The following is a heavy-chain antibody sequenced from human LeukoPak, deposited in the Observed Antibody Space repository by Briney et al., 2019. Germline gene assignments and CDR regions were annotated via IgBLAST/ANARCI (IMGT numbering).Heavy chain of an antibody. Sequence: PSQTLSLTCTVSGGSISSGGYYWSWIRQPPGKGLEWIGYIYHSGSTYYNPSLKSRVTISVDRSKNQFSLKLSSVTAADTAVYYCARDRSQLELGYYFDYWGQGTLVTVSS. V-gene: IGHV4-30-2*01. J-gene: IGHJ4*02. CDR2: IYHSGST. CDR1: GGSISSGGYY. D-gene: IGHD1-1*01. CDR3: ARDRSQLELGYYFDY.